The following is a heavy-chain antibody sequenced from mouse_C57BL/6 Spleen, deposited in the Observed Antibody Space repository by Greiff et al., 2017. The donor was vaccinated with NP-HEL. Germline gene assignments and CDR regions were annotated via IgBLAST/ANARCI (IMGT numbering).Heavy chain of an antibody. J-gene: IGHJ3*01. V-gene: IGHV1-4*01. CDR3: ARDYGVRFAY. CDR2: INPSSGYT. CDR1: GYTFTSYT. Sequence: LVESGAELARPGASVKMSCKASGYTFTSYTMHWVKQRPGQGLEWIGYINPSSGYTKYNQKFKDKATLTADKSSSTAYMQLSSLTSEDSAVYYCARDYGVRFAYWGQGTLVTVSA. D-gene: IGHD1-1*01.